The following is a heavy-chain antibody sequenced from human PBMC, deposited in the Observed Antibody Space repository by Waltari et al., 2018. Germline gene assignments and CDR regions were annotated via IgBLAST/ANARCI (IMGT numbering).Heavy chain of an antibody. Sequence: QLQLQESGPGLVKPSETLSLTCSVSGDSVTSGSYYWGGIRQPPRKGREWIGSMCYRGSSYRNPSLKSRVTLSVVPSKNQFSLKLSSVAAADTAVYYCARAFGSGSYAWFDSWGQGTLVTVSS. V-gene: IGHV4-39*01. CDR1: GDSVTSGSYY. J-gene: IGHJ5*01. D-gene: IGHD3-10*01. CDR3: ARAFGSGSYAWFDS. CDR2: MCYRGSS.